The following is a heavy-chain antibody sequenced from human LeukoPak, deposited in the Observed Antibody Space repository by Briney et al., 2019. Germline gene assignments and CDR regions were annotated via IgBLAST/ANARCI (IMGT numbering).Heavy chain of an antibody. CDR1: GFTFSSYW. CDR3: ARKITMIVSNWFDP. D-gene: IGHD3-22*01. V-gene: IGHV3-7*01. Sequence: GGSLRLSCAASGFTFSSYWMSWVRQAPGKGLEWVANIKQDGSEKYYVDSVKGRFTISRDNAKNSLYLQMNSLRAEDTAVYYCARKITMIVSNWFDPWGQGTLVTVSS. CDR2: IKQDGSEK. J-gene: IGHJ5*02.